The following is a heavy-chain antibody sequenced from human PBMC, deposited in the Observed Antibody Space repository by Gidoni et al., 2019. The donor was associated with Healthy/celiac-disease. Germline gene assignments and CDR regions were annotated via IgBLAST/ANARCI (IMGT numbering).Heavy chain of an antibody. CDR3: ARTGRRRGDAFDI. Sequence: QVQLQQWGAGLLTPSETLSLTCAVYGGSFSGYYWSWIRQPPGQGLEWSGEINHSGSTNYNPSLKSRVTIAVDTSKNQFSLKLSSVTAADTAVYYCARTGRRRGDAFDIWGQGTMVTVSS. J-gene: IGHJ3*02. CDR2: INHSGST. CDR1: GGSFSGYY. V-gene: IGHV4-34*01.